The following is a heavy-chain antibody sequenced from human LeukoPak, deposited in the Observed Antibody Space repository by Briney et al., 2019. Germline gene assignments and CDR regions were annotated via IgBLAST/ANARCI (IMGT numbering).Heavy chain of an antibody. J-gene: IGHJ5*02. CDR2: IYHSGST. CDR1: GGSINTNNW. V-gene: IGHV4-4*02. D-gene: IGHD4-17*01. CDR3: ARLKGLTVTHLRGRFDP. Sequence: SGTLSLTCAGSGGSINTNNWWSWVRQPPGKGLEWIGEIYHSGSTNYNPSLKSRVTISVDTSKNQFSLKLSSVTAADTAVYYCARLKGLTVTHLRGRFDPWGQGTLVTVSS.